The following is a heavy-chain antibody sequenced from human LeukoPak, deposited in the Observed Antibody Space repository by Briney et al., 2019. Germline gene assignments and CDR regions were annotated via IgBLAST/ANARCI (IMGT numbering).Heavy chain of an antibody. Sequence: ASVTVSFKASGYTFTDYYMHWVRQAPGQGLEWMGWINPNSGGTNYAQKFQGRVTMTRDTSISTAYMELSRLRSDDTAVYYCARDFDGYNYYWGQGTLVTVSS. CDR1: GYTFTDYY. CDR2: INPNSGGT. D-gene: IGHD5-24*01. J-gene: IGHJ4*02. V-gene: IGHV1-2*02. CDR3: ARDFDGYNYY.